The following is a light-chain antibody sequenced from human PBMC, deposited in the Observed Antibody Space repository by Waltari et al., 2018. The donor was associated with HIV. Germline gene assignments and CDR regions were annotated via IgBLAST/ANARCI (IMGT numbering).Light chain of an antibody. J-gene: IGLJ3*02. Sequence: QSVLTPPPSASGTPGQRVSISCSGSSSNIGRTLLNWYQQLPGTAPKPLIYSNNQRPSGVPDRFSGSKSGTSASLAISGLQSEDEADYYCAAWDDSLNAWVFGGGTKLTVL. CDR2: SNN. CDR3: AAWDDSLNAWV. V-gene: IGLV1-44*01. CDR1: SSNIGRTL.